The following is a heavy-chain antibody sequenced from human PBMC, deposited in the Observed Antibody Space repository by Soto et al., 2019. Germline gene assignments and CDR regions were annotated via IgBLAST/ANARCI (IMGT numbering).Heavy chain of an antibody. CDR1: GVTVCSYS. CDR3: ARHPERIAQIGWFDP. J-gene: IGHJ5*02. V-gene: IGHV3-48*01. Sequence: GGSPGISCASCGVTVCSYSMDGVRQEPGKGLEWVSYISSSSSTIYYADSVKGRFTISRDNAKNSLYLQMNSLRAEDTAVYYCARHPERIAQIGWFDPWGQGTLVTVSS. CDR2: ISSSSSTI. D-gene: IGHD6-13*01.